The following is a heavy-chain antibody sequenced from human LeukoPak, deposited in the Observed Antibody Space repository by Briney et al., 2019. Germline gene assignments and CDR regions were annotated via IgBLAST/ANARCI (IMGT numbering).Heavy chain of an antibody. CDR2: IKQDGSER. J-gene: IGHJ4*02. V-gene: IGHV3-7*01. CDR1: GFTFSSYW. CDR3: ARVCGSISSPSCY. Sequence: GGSLRLSCAASGFTFSSYWMSWVRQAPGKGLEWVANIKQDGSERYYVDSVKGRFIISRDNAKNSLYLQMNSLRAEDTAVYYCARVCGSISSPSCYWGQGTLVTVSS. D-gene: IGHD6-6*01.